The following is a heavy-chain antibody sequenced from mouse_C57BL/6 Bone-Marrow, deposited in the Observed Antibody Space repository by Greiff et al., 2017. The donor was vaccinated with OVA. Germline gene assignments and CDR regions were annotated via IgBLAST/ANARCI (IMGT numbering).Heavy chain of an antibody. V-gene: IGHV1-7*01. Sequence: VQLQQSGAELAKPGASVKLSCKASGYTFTSYWMPWVKQRPGQGLEWIGYINPSSGYTKSNQKFKDKATLTADKSSSTAYMQRSSLTYEDSAVYYCARCPSSLPYFDYWGQGTTLTVSS. CDR1: GYTFTSYW. CDR2: INPSSGYT. D-gene: IGHD1-1*01. CDR3: ARCPSSLPYFDY. J-gene: IGHJ2*01.